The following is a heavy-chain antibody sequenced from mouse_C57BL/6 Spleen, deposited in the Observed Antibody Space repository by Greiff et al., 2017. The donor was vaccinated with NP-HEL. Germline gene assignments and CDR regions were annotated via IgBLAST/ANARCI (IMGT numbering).Heavy chain of an antibody. J-gene: IGHJ1*03. CDR2: ISGGGGNT. Sequence: EVHLVESGGGLVKPGGSLKLSCAASGFTFSSYTMSWVRQTPEKRLEWVATISGGGGNTYYPDSVKGRFTISRDNAKNTLYLQMSSLRSEDTALYYCARQDDSYFDVWGTGTTVTVSS. CDR3: ARQDDSYFDV. CDR1: GFTFSSYT. V-gene: IGHV5-9*01.